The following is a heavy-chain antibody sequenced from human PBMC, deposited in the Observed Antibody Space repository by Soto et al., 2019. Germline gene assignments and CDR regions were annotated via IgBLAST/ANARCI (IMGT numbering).Heavy chain of an antibody. CDR1: GFTFDDYA. J-gene: IGHJ4*02. CDR2: ISWNSGSI. D-gene: IGHD1-26*01. V-gene: IGHV3-9*01. CDR3: AKDMGPYSGDISYYFDY. Sequence: EVQLVESGGGLVQPGRSLRLSCAASGFTFDDYAMHWVRQAPGKGLEWVSGISWNSGSIGYADSVKGRFTISRDNAKNSRYLQMISRRAEDTALYYCAKDMGPYSGDISYYFDYWGQGTLVTVSS.